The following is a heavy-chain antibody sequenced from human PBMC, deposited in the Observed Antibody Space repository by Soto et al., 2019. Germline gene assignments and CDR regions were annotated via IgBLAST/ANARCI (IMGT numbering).Heavy chain of an antibody. Sequence: PGGSLRLSCAASGFTFSSYGMHWVRQAPGKXLEWVAVISYDGSNKYYADSVKGRFTIPRDNSKNTLYLQMNSLRAEDTAVYYCAKGASYYDFWSGYLFGNWFDPWGQGTLVTVSS. CDR1: GFTFSSYG. CDR2: ISYDGSNK. V-gene: IGHV3-30*18. J-gene: IGHJ5*02. CDR3: AKGASYYDFWSGYLFGNWFDP. D-gene: IGHD3-3*01.